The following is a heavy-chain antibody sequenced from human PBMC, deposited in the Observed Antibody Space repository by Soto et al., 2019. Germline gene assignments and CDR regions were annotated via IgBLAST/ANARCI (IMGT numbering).Heavy chain of an antibody. CDR1: GGSISGYY. Sequence: SETLSLTCTVSGGSISGYYWSWIRQPPGKGLEWIGYIYYSGSTNYNPSLKSRVTISVDKSKNQFSLRLSSVTAADTAVYYCAREPYCSGGTCLGYWGQGTLVTVSS. CDR2: IYYSGST. V-gene: IGHV4-59*01. D-gene: IGHD2-15*01. J-gene: IGHJ4*02. CDR3: AREPYCSGGTCLGY.